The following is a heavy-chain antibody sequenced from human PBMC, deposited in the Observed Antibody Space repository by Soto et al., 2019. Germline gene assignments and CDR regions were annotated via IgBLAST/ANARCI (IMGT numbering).Heavy chain of an antibody. Sequence: QVRLVESGGGVVQPGRSLRLSCAASGFTFSSSTIHWVRQAPGKGLEWVAVISDHGRTKNYADSVKGRFTVSRDNSNNTLSLQMDSLTVDDTAVYYCARVGGWYSRTWGQGTLGTVSS. CDR2: ISDHGRTK. D-gene: IGHD1-26*01. J-gene: IGHJ5*02. CDR1: GFTFSSST. CDR3: ARVGGWYSRT. V-gene: IGHV3-30*01.